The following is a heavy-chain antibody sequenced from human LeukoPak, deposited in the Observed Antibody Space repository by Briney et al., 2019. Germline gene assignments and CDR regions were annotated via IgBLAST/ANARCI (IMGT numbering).Heavy chain of an antibody. CDR3: ARVSGDSSGYYYVFDAFDI. CDR1: GFTFIINS. D-gene: IGHD3-22*01. Sequence: GGCLRLAWAASGFTFIINSMNWVRQAPGKGLEWVSSIISISTYTYYADSGKGRSTISRDNGNNSLYLQMNSLRAEDTAVYYCARVSGDSSGYYYVFDAFDIWGHGKMVTVSS. J-gene: IGHJ3*02. CDR2: IISISTYT. V-gene: IGHV3-21*01.